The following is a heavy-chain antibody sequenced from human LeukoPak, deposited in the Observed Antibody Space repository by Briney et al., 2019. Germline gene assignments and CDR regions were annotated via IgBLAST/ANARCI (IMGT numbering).Heavy chain of an antibody. D-gene: IGHD3-16*01. CDR1: GYTFTSYG. V-gene: IGHV1-18*01. Sequence: ASVKVSCKASGYTFTSYGISWVRQAPGQGLEWMGWISAYNGNTNYAQRLQGRVTMTTDTSTSTAYMELRSLRSDDTAVYYCARGVMITFGGVIFDYWGQGTLVTVSS. CDR3: ARGVMITFGGVIFDY. CDR2: ISAYNGNT. J-gene: IGHJ4*02.